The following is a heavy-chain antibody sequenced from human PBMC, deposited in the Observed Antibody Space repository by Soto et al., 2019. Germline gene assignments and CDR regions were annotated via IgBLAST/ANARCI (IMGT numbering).Heavy chain of an antibody. CDR3: ASHSSSWYWFDP. Sequence: ASVKVSCKASGYTFTSYGISWVRQAPGQGLEWMGWISAYNGNTNYAQKLQGRVTMTTDTSTSTAYMELRSLRSDDTAVYYCASHSSSWYWFDPWGQGTLVTVSS. CDR1: GYTFTSYG. V-gene: IGHV1-18*01. J-gene: IGHJ5*02. D-gene: IGHD6-13*01. CDR2: ISAYNGNT.